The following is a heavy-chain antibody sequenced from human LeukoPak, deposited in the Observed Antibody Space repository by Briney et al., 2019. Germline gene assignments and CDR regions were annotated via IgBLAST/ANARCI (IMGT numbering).Heavy chain of an antibody. D-gene: IGHD1-7*01. CDR2: ISAHNGNT. CDR3: ARTVELRGGSWEYNWFDP. J-gene: IGHJ5*02. V-gene: IGHV1-18*01. Sequence: GASVKVSCKASGYTFTSYGISWVGQSPGQGLEWMGWISAHNGNTNYAQKLQGRVTMTTDTSTTTAYMELRSLRSDDTAVYYCARTVELRGGSWEYNWFDPWGQGTLVTVSS. CDR1: GYTFTSYG.